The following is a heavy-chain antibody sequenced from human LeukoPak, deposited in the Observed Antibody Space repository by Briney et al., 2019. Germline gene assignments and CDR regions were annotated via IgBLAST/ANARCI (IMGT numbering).Heavy chain of an antibody. Sequence: SGGSLRLSCAASGFTVSSNYMSWVRQAPGKGLEWVSVIYSGGSTYYADSMKGRFTISRDNSKNTLYLQMNSLRAEDTAVYYCARAFREYSSSIRFDYWGQGTLVTVSS. CDR2: IYSGGST. CDR1: GFTVSSNY. CDR3: ARAFREYSSSIRFDY. V-gene: IGHV3-66*02. D-gene: IGHD6-13*01. J-gene: IGHJ4*02.